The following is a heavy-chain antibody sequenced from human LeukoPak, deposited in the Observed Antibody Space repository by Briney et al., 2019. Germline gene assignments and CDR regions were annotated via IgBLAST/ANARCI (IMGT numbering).Heavy chain of an antibody. J-gene: IGHJ4*02. CDR3: ARQASDYDILTGPAYYFDY. V-gene: IGHV1-18*01. CDR2: ISAYNGNT. CDR1: GYTFTSYG. Sequence: ASVKVSCKASGYTFTSYGISWVRQAPGQGLEWMGWISAYNGNTNYAQKLQGRVTMTADTSTSTAYMELRSLRSDDTAVYYCARQASDYDILTGPAYYFDYWGQGTLVTVSS. D-gene: IGHD3-9*01.